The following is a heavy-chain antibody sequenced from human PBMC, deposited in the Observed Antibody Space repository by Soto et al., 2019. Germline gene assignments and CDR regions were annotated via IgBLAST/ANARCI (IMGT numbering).Heavy chain of an antibody. CDR3: ARKGNYGDYASAFDI. Sequence: ASVKVSCKASGYTFTGYYMHWVRQAPGQGLEWMGWINPNSGGTNYAQKFRGWVTMTRDTSISTAYMELSRLRSDDTAVYYCARKGNYGDYASAFDIWGQGTMVTVSS. CDR2: INPNSGGT. D-gene: IGHD4-17*01. J-gene: IGHJ3*02. CDR1: GYTFTGYY. V-gene: IGHV1-2*04.